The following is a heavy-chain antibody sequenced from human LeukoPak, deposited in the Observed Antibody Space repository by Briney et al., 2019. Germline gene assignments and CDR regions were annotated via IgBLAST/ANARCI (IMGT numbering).Heavy chain of an antibody. CDR1: GYSFTSYW. Sequence: GESLKISCKGSGYSFTSYWIGWARQMPGKGLEWMGIIYPGDSDTRYSPSFQGQVTISADKSISTAYLQWSSLKASDTAMYYCARGGDLAAAGTAAFDIWGQGTMVTVSS. V-gene: IGHV5-51*01. CDR3: ARGGDLAAAGTAAFDI. J-gene: IGHJ3*02. CDR2: IYPGDSDT. D-gene: IGHD6-13*01.